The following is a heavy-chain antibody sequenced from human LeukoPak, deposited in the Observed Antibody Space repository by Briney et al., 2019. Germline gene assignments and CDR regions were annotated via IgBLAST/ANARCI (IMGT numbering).Heavy chain of an antibody. CDR1: GFTFSSYA. CDR3: AKDSAGAYYGSGSYPRT. D-gene: IGHD3-10*01. J-gene: IGHJ5*02. V-gene: IGHV3-23*01. CDR2: ISGSGGST. Sequence: GGSLRLSCAASGFTFSSYAMSWVRQAPGKGLEWVSAISGSGGSTYYADSVKGRFTISRDNSKNTLYLQMNSLRAEDTALYYCAKDSAGAYYGSGSYPRTWGQGTLVTVSS.